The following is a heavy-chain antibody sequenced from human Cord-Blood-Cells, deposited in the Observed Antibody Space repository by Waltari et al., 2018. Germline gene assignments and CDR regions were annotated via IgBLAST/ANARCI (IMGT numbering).Heavy chain of an antibody. V-gene: IGHV1-18*01. CDR2: ISAYNGNT. CDR1: GYTFTSYG. J-gene: IGHJ6*02. Sequence: QVQLVQSGAEVKKPGASVKVSCKASGYTFTSYGISWVRQAPGQGLEWMGWISAYNGNTNYAQKLQGRVTMTTDTSTSTAYMELRSLRSDDTAVYYCARDPPYSSSYYYYYGMDVWGQGTTVTVSS. CDR3: ARDPPYSSSYYYYYGMDV. D-gene: IGHD6-6*01.